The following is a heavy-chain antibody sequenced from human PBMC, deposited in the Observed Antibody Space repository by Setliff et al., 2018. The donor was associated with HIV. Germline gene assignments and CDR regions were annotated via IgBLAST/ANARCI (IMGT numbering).Heavy chain of an antibody. CDR2: INPNSGAT. J-gene: IGHJ6*03. CDR1: GYTFSGYY. V-gene: IGHV1-2*02. Sequence: GASVKVSCKTSGYTFSGYYLHWVRRAPGRGLEWMGWINPNSGATNYAQKLQGRVTMTRDTSISTAYMELSRLRSDDTAVYYCARGPPGPHYYMDVWGKGTTVTVSS. CDR3: ARGPPGPHYYMDV.